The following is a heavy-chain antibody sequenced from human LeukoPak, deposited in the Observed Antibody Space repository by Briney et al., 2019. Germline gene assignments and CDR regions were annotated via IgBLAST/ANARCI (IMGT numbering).Heavy chain of an antibody. CDR1: GGPISSSSYF. Sequence: PSETLSLTCSVSGGPISSSSYFWAWIRQPPGQGLDWIGSVYYNFTTSYSPSLRSRITISVDTSKKQFSLNLRSVTAADTATYYCARLSASRIVGDPDYWGQGTLVTVSS. D-gene: IGHD1-26*01. CDR2: VYYNFTT. J-gene: IGHJ4*02. CDR3: ARLSASRIVGDPDY. V-gene: IGHV4-39*01.